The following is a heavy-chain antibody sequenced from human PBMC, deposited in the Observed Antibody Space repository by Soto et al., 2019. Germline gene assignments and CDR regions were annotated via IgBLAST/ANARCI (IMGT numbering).Heavy chain of an antibody. V-gene: IGHV3-21*01. J-gene: IGHJ6*02. D-gene: IGHD3-10*01. Sequence: EVQLVESGGGLVKPGGSLRLSCAASVFTFSSYTMNWVRQAPGKGLEWVSSISSSSSYIYYAASVKGRFTISRDNAKNSLYLQMNSLRAEDTAVYYCARESFLYNTASDPYYFGMDVWGQGTTVTVSS. CDR1: VFTFSSYT. CDR2: ISSSSSYI. CDR3: ARESFLYNTASDPYYFGMDV.